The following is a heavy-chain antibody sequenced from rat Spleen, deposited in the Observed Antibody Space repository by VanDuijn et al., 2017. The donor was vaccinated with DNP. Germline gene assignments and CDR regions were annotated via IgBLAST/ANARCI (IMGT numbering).Heavy chain of an antibody. J-gene: IGHJ4*01. D-gene: IGHD1-4*01. Sequence: EVQLVESGGGLVQPGRSLKLSCAASGFTFNTYWMTWIRQVPGKGLEWVASITTSGDISYYPDSVKGRFTISRDNAKNTLYLQMNSLRSEDTATYYCARGDYGSNRYAMDAWGQGTSVTVSS. CDR2: ITTSGDIS. CDR3: ARGDYGSNRYAMDA. CDR1: GFTFNTYW. V-gene: IGHV5-31*01.